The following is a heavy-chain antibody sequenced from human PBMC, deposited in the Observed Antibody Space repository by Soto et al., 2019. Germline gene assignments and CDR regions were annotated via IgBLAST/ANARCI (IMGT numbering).Heavy chain of an antibody. CDR3: ARDSAIAVAEAFDI. CDR2: IIPIFGTA. V-gene: IGHV1-69*13. J-gene: IGHJ3*02. CDR1: GGTFSSYA. D-gene: IGHD6-19*01. Sequence: ASVKVSCKASGGTFSSYAISWVRQAPGQGLEWMGGIIPIFGTANYAQKFQGRVTITADESTSTAYMELSSLRSEDTAVYYCARDSAIAVAEAFDIWGQGTMVTVSS.